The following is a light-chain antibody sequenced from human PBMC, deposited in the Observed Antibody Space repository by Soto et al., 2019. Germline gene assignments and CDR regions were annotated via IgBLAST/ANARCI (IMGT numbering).Light chain of an antibody. CDR1: QSVSSTY. V-gene: IGKV3-20*01. CDR2: GAS. Sequence: EIVLTQSPGTLSLSPGERATLSCRASQSVSSTYLAWYQQKPGQAPRLLIYGASSRCTGLPDRFSGSGSGTDFTLTISRLEPEDVAVYYCQRYDISPFPFGQGTKLEIK. J-gene: IGKJ2*01. CDR3: QRYDISPFP.